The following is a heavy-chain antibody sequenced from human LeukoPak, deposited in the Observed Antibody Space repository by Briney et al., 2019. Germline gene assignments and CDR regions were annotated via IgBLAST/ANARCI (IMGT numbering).Heavy chain of an antibody. CDR3: AKSRSSGGYGMDV. CDR1: GFTFSSYA. V-gene: IGHV3-23*01. D-gene: IGHD2-15*01. CDR2: ISGTGGGA. Sequence: GGSLRLSCAASGFTFSSYAMNWVRQAPGKGLEWVSSISGTGGGASYADSVKGRLTISRDTSEKMLYLQMNSLRAEDTAVYYCAKSRSSGGYGMDVWGQGTKVTLFS. J-gene: IGHJ6*02.